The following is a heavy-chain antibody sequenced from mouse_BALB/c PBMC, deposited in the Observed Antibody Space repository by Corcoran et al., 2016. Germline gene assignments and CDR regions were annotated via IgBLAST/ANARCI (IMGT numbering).Heavy chain of an antibody. J-gene: IGHJ4*01. Sequence: QIQLVQSGPELKKPGETITISCKASGNSFTKHGLNWVKRAPGKDLKWMGWMNTNTGEPTYADDFKGRFAFSLETSASTTYLQINNLKNEDTATYFCTDGSYYYVMDFWGQGTSVTVSS. CDR2: MNTNTGEP. CDR1: GNSFTKHG. D-gene: IGHD2-3*01. CDR3: TDGSYYYVMDF. V-gene: IGHV9-3-1*01.